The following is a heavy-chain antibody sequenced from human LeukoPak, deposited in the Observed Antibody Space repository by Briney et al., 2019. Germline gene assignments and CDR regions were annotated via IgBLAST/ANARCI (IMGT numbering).Heavy chain of an antibody. Sequence: GGSLRLSCAASGFTFSTYSMNWVRQAPGKGLEWVSSISSSSSYIYYADSVKGRFTISRDNAKNSLYLQMNNLRAEDTAVYYCARDRIAAAGIAFGIWGQGTMVTVSS. J-gene: IGHJ3*02. CDR1: GFTFSTYS. D-gene: IGHD6-13*01. CDR2: ISSSSSYI. CDR3: ARDRIAAAGIAFGI. V-gene: IGHV3-21*01.